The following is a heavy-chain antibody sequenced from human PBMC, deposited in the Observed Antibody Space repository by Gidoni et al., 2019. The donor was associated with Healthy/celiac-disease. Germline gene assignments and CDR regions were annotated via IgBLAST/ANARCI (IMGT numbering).Heavy chain of an antibody. CDR1: GDSSRGYH. V-gene: IGHV4-4*07. CDR2: IYGSGSTA. D-gene: IGHD4-17*01. CDR3: ARLWVDDGEYDV. J-gene: IGHJ4*02. Sequence: VQLQESGPGLVTPSATLPLPFPVSGDSSRGYHWYWMRQPAGKGLEWLGRIYGSGSTATDHPSLKSRATMSVDTPKNQCSLKLSSVTAADTAVYYCARLWVDDGEYDVWGQGTLVTVSS.